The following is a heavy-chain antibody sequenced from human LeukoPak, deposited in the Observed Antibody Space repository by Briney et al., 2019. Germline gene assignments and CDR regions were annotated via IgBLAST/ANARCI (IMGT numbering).Heavy chain of an antibody. CDR2: FDPEDGET. D-gene: IGHD5-18*01. V-gene: IGHV1-24*01. Sequence: ASVKVSCKVSGYTLTELSMHWVRQAPGKGLEWMGGFDPEDGETIYAQKFQGRVTLTRDMSTSTVYMELSSLRSEDTAVYYCARTWIHEAYNWFDPWGQGTLVTVSS. CDR1: GYTLTELS. CDR3: ARTWIHEAYNWFDP. J-gene: IGHJ5*02.